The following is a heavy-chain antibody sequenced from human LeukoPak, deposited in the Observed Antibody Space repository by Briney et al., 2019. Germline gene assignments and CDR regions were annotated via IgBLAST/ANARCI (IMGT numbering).Heavy chain of an antibody. Sequence: ASVKVSCKASGYTFTVYYMHWVRQAPGQGLEWMGLINPNSGGTNYAQKFQGRVTMTRDTSISTAYMELSRLRSDDTAVYYCARGDYYYYYMDVWGKGTTVTVSS. CDR3: ARGDYYYYYMDV. CDR2: INPNSGGT. J-gene: IGHJ6*03. CDR1: GYTFTVYY. V-gene: IGHV1-2*06.